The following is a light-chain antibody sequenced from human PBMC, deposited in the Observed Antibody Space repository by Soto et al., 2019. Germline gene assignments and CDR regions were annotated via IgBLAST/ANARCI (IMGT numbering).Light chain of an antibody. CDR1: QGLLYSDGNTY. Sequence: DVVRTQSPLSLSVTLGQPASISCWSSQGLLYSDGNTYLNWFQQRPGQSPRRLIYKVSDRDSGVPDRFSGSGSGTDFTLKISRVEAEDVGVYYCMQGTHRPITFGQGTRLEIK. CDR3: MQGTHRPIT. CDR2: KVS. J-gene: IGKJ5*01. V-gene: IGKV2-30*01.